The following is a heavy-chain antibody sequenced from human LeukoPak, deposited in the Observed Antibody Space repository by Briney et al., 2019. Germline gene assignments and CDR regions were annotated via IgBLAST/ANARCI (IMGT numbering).Heavy chain of an antibody. V-gene: IGHV3-30*18. CDR1: GFTSSSYG. CDR2: ISYDGSNK. CDR3: AKELAVASYYYYGMDV. D-gene: IGHD6-19*01. J-gene: IGHJ6*02. Sequence: GGSLRLSCAASGFTSSSYGMHWVRQAPGKGLEWVAVISYDGSNKYYADSVKGRFTISRDNSKNTLYLQMNSLRAEDTAVYYCAKELAVASYYYYGMDVWGQGTTVTVSS.